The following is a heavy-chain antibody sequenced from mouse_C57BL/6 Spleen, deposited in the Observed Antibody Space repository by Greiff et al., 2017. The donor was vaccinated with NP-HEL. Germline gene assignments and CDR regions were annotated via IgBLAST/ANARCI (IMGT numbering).Heavy chain of an antibody. J-gene: IGHJ1*03. D-gene: IGHD1-1*01. CDR2: ISSGGSYT. CDR1: GFTFSSYG. Sequence: EVQLVESGGDLVKPGGSLKLSCAASGFTFSSYGMSWVRQTPDKRLEWVATISSGGSYTYYPDSVKGRFTISRDNAKNTLYLQMRSLKSEDTAMYDCARQGDGSTVYWYFDVWGTGTTVTVSS. CDR3: ARQGDGSTVYWYFDV. V-gene: IGHV5-6*01.